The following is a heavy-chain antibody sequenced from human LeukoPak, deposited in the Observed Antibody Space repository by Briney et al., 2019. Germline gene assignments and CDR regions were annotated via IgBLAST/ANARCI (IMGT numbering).Heavy chain of an antibody. CDR2: INPNSGGT. CDR3: ARFRLGYCSSTSCPMDY. D-gene: IGHD2-2*01. J-gene: IGHJ4*02. V-gene: IGHV1-2*06. Sequence: ASVKVSCKASGYTFTGYYMHWVRQAPGQGLEWMGRINPNSGGTNYAQKFQGRVTMTRDTSISTAYMELSSLRSEDTAVYYCARFRLGYCSSTSCPMDYWGQGTLVTVSS. CDR1: GYTFTGYY.